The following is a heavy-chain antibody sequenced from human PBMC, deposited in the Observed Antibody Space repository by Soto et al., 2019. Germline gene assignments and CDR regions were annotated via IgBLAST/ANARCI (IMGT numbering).Heavy chain of an antibody. CDR2: IYPGDSDT. CDR3: ARHLRVATITDWFDS. V-gene: IGHV5-51*01. CDR1: GYSFTSYW. Sequence: PGESLKISCKGSGYSFTSYWIGWVRQMPGKGLEWMGIIYPGDSDTRYSPSFQGQVTISADKSISTAYLQWSSLKASDTAMYYCARHLRVATITDWFDSWGQGTLVTVSS. D-gene: IGHD5-12*01. J-gene: IGHJ5*01.